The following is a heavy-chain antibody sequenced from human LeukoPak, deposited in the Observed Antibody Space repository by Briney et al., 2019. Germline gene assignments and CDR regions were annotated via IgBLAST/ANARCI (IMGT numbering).Heavy chain of an antibody. CDR2: FHDSGST. Sequence: AETLSLTCTVSGYSISSGYWRGCIRQSGGMGLEWVGSFHDSGSTYYNPSFKSRVTISVDNSKNQFSLKLSSVTAADTAVYYCARVRPGIAATGTWAAPVWGQGTLVTVSS. D-gene: IGHD6-13*01. V-gene: IGHV4-38-2*02. CDR3: ARVRPGIAATGTWAAPV. CDR1: GYSISSGYW. J-gene: IGHJ4*02.